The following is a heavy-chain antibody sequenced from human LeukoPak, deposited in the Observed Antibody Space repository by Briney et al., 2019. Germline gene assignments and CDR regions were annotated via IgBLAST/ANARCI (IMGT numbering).Heavy chain of an antibody. CDR1: GYTFTAYY. CDR2: INPNSGGT. CDR3: ASARDSGSYPSPFDY. D-gene: IGHD1-26*01. J-gene: IGHJ4*02. V-gene: IGHV1-2*02. Sequence: GASVKVSCKASGYTFTAYYMHWVRQAPGQGLEWIGWINPNSGGTNYPQKFQGRVTMTRDTSISTAYMDLSRLRSDDTAVYYCASARDSGSYPSPFDYWGQGTLVTVSS.